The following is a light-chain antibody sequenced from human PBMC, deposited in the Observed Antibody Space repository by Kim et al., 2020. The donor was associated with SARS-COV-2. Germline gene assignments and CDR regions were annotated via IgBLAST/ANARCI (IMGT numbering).Light chain of an antibody. V-gene: IGKV3-20*01. CDR2: GAS. CDR1: QSVDSRY. J-gene: IGKJ5*01. Sequence: EIVLTQSPGTLSLSPGERVTLSCRASQSVDSRYLAWYQQRLGQAPRVLIHGASSRAAGVPDRFSDSGSGTDFALTISRLEPEDFAVYYCQYYGTSPITFAQGTRLEIK. CDR3: QYYGTSPIT.